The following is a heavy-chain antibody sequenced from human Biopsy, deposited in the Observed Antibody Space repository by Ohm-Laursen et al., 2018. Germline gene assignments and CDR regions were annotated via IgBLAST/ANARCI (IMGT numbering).Heavy chain of an antibody. CDR1: GVSITAYY. J-gene: IGHJ6*02. Sequence: GTLSLTCTVSGVSITAYYWGWIRQPPGKGLECIGNIHHSGSTNYNPSLKSRLTISVDTSKNQFSLKLSSVTAADTAVYYCARMDCSGGSCHYYSYGMDVWGQGTTATVSS. CDR2: IHHSGST. V-gene: IGHV4-4*09. CDR3: ARMDCSGGSCHYYSYGMDV. D-gene: IGHD2-15*01.